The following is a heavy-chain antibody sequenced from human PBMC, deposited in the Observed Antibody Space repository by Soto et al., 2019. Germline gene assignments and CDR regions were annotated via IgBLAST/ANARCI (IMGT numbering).Heavy chain of an antibody. CDR1: GGSISSYY. CDR2: IYYSGST. CDR3: AREYNYDSSGIGFDS. J-gene: IGHJ4*02. V-gene: IGHV4-59*01. D-gene: IGHD3-22*01. Sequence: TSETLSLTCTVSGGSISSYYWSWTRQPPGKGLEWIGYIYYSGSTNYNPSLKSRVTISVDTSKNQFSLKLSSVTAADTAVYYCAREYNYDSSGIGFDSWGQGTLVTVSS.